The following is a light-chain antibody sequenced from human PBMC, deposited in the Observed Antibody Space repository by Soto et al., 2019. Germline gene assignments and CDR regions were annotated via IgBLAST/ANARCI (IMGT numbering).Light chain of an antibody. J-gene: IGLJ1*01. CDR1: SSDIGAYNY. CDR3: SSFTTSRAYV. V-gene: IGLV2-14*01. Sequence: QSALTQPASVSGSPGQSITISCTGTSSDIGAYNYVCWYQQRSGKAPKLIIYEVSYWPSGVSNRFSGSKSGNTASLTISGLQAEDEDDYYCSSFTTSRAYVFGVGTKVTVL. CDR2: EVS.